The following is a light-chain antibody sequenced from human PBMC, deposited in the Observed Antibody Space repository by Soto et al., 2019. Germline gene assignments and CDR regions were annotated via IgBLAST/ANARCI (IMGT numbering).Light chain of an antibody. V-gene: IGLV2-8*01. CDR1: SSDVGAYKY. Sequence: QPVLTQPPSASGSPGQSVTISCTGTSSDVGAYKYVSWYQQHPGKAPKLMLYEVTKRPSGVPHRFSGSKSGNTASLTVSGLQAEDEADYYCSSYAGSNNFVLFGGGTKLTVL. CDR3: SSYAGSNNFVL. J-gene: IGLJ2*01. CDR2: EVT.